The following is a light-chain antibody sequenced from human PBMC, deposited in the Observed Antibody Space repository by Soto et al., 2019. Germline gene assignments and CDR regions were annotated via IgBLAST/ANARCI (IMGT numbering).Light chain of an antibody. CDR3: QRSNSLPWT. J-gene: IGKJ1*01. CDR2: DVS. V-gene: IGKV3-15*01. Sequence: EIVMTQSPATLSVSPGERATLSCRASQSVSSKLAWYQQKPGQAPRLLIYDVSTMATGIPARFRGSGSGTECTLAISGLQSEYFAVYYGQRSNSLPWTFGQGPKVEMK. CDR1: QSVSSK.